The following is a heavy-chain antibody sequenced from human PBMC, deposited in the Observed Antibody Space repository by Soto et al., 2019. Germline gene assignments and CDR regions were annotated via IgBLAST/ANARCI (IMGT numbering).Heavy chain of an antibody. Sequence: GGSLRLSCAASGFTFSSYAMSWVRQAPGKGLEWVSAISGGGGSTYYADSVKGRFTISRDNSKNTLYLQMNSLRAEDTAVYYCAHAHYYYDSSGYFYIEGAFAMWGQGTMVTVSS. D-gene: IGHD3-22*01. V-gene: IGHV3-23*01. CDR2: ISGGGGST. J-gene: IGHJ3*02. CDR1: GFTFSSYA. CDR3: AHAHYYYDSSGYFYIEGAFAM.